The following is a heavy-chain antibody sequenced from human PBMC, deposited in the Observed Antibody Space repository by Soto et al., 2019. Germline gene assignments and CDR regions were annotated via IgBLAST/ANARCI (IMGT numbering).Heavy chain of an antibody. CDR1: GGSFSGYY. CDR3: ARERRQWLVRSDNWFDP. Sequence: PSETLSLTCAVYGGSFSGYYWSWIRQPPGKGLEWIGEINHSGSTNYNPSLKSRVTISVDTSKNQFSLKLSSVTAADTAVYYCARERRQWLVRSDNWFDPWGQGTLVTVSS. V-gene: IGHV4-34*01. J-gene: IGHJ5*02. D-gene: IGHD6-19*01. CDR2: INHSGST.